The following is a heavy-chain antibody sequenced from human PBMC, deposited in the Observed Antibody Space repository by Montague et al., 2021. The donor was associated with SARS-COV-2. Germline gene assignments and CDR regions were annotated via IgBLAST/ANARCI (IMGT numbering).Heavy chain of an antibody. J-gene: IGHJ6*03. D-gene: IGHD2-2*02. Sequence: SETLSLTCAVYGGSFSGYYWNWIRQPPGKGLEWIGEINHSGSAKYNPSLKRRVTISVDTSKNQSSLKLNSVTAADTAVYYCARLGEGVVPAPILGVGPYYSYFSMDVWGKGATVTVSS. CDR3: ARLGEGVVPAPILGVGPYYSYFSMDV. CDR2: INHSGSA. CDR1: GGSFSGYY. V-gene: IGHV4-34*01.